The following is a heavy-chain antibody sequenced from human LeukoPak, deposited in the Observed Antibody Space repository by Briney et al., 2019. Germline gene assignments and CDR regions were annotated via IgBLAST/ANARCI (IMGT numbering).Heavy chain of an antibody. V-gene: IGHV1-69*05. D-gene: IGHD1-26*01. CDR1: GGTFSSYA. CDR2: IIPIFGTA. J-gene: IGHJ4*02. CDR3: ARISGTYMPLGY. Sequence: ASVKVSCKASGGTFSSYAISWVRQAPGQGLEWMGGIIPIFGTANYAQRFQGRVTITTDESTSTAYMELSSLRSGDTAVYYCARISGTYMPLGYWGQGTLVTVSS.